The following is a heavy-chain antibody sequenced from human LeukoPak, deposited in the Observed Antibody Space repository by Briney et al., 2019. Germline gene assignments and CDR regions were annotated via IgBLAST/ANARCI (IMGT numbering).Heavy chain of an antibody. D-gene: IGHD1-1*01. CDR2: ISYDGSKK. V-gene: IGHV3-30*03. Sequence: PGGSLRLSCAASGFTFSSYGMHWVRQAPGKGLEWVAVISYDGSKKYYADYAKGRFTISRDKSKNTLYLQMNSLRPEDTAVYYCARDVSAVGGLERPATLGYWGQGTLVTVSS. J-gene: IGHJ4*02. CDR1: GFTFSSYG. CDR3: ARDVSAVGGLERPATLGY.